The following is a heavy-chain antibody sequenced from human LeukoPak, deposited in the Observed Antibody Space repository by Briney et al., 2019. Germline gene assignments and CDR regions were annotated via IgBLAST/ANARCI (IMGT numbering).Heavy chain of an antibody. CDR2: IYYSGST. Sequence: SETLSLTCTVYGGSISSSSYYWGWIRQPPGKGLEWIGSIYYSGSTYYNPSLKSRVTISVDTSKNQFSLKLSSVTAADTAVYYCASITYYHDSSGYSDYCGQGTLVTVSS. J-gene: IGHJ4*02. CDR3: ASITYYHDSSGYSDY. V-gene: IGHV4-39*01. CDR1: GGSISSSSYY. D-gene: IGHD3-22*01.